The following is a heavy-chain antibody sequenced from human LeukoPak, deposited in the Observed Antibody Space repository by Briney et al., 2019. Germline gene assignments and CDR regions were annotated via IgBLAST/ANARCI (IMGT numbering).Heavy chain of an antibody. CDR3: ASLGYCSGGSC. J-gene: IGHJ4*02. Sequence: GASVKVSCKASGYTFTSYDINWVRQAPGQGLEWMGWINPNSGGTNYAQKFQGRVTMTRDTSISTAYMELSRLRSDDTAVYYCASLGYCSGGSCWGQGTLVTVSS. V-gene: IGHV1-2*02. CDR2: INPNSGGT. D-gene: IGHD2-15*01. CDR1: GYTFTSYD.